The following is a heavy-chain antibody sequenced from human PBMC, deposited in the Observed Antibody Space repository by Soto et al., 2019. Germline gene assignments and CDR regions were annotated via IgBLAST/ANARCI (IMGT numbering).Heavy chain of an antibody. V-gene: IGHV3-33*01. CDR3: ARGFYDSSGYDY. Sequence: WGSLRLSCAASGFTFSSYGMHWVRQAPGKGLEWVAVIWYDGSNKYYADSVKGRFTISRDNSKNTLYLQMNSLRAEDTAVYYCARGFYDSSGYDYWGQGTLVTVSS. D-gene: IGHD3-22*01. CDR2: IWYDGSNK. CDR1: GFTFSSYG. J-gene: IGHJ4*02.